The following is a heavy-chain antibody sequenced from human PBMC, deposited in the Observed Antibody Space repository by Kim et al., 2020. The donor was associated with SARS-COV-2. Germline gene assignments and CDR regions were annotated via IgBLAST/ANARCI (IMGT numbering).Heavy chain of an antibody. J-gene: IGHJ6*02. D-gene: IGHD4-17*01. CDR1: GGSFSGYY. CDR2: INHSGST. CDR3: SRLTLRPYYYYGMDF. V-gene: IGHV4-34*01. Sequence: SETLSLTCAVYGGSFSGYYWSWIRQPPGKGLEWIGEINHSGSTNYNPSLKSRVTISVDTSKNQFSLKLSSVTAADTAVYYCSRLTLRPYYYYGMDFWGQG.